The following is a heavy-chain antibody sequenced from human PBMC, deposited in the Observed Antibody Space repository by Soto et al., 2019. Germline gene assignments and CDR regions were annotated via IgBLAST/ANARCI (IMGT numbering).Heavy chain of an antibody. J-gene: IGHJ4*02. CDR2: ISSTTNYI. CDR3: GREFEDLGSRFDY. D-gene: IGHD3-10*01. CDR1: EFTFTRYS. Sequence: GGPLRLSCAAPEFTFTRYSMNWGPQAPGKGLKWVSSISSTTNYIYYGDSMKGRFTIPRDNAKNSLYLEMNSLRAEDTAVYYCGREFEDLGSRFDYWGQGTLVTVSS. V-gene: IGHV3-21*06.